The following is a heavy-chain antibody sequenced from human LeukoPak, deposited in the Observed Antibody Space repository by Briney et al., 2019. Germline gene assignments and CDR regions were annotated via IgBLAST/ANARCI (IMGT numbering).Heavy chain of an antibody. J-gene: IGHJ6*03. CDR2: IIPIFGTA. V-gene: IGHV1-69*13. CDR1: GGTFSSYA. CDR3: ARGNTYYDFWSGPRDYYYYYMDV. D-gene: IGHD3-3*01. Sequence: ASVKVSCKASGGTFSSYAISWVRQAPGQGLEWMGGIIPIFGTANYAQKFQGRVTITADESMSTAYMELSSLRSEDTVVYYCARGNTYYDFWSGPRDYYYYYMDVWGKGTTVTVSS.